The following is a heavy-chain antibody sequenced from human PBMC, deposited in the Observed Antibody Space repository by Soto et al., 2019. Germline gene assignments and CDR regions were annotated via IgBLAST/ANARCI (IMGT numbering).Heavy chain of an antibody. D-gene: IGHD2-21*02. CDR1: GFTFSVYA. V-gene: IGHV3-23*01. CDR2: VTANGGST. J-gene: IGHJ6*02. CDR3: ASLGVGDWANYYYYYGMDV. Sequence: EVQLLESGGGFVQPGRSLRLSCEATGFTFSVYAMTWVRQAPGKGLEWVSAVTANGGSTYSADSVKGRFTISRDNSKNTLFLQMNSLGAEDTAVYYCASLGVGDWANYYYYYGMDVWGQGTTVTVSS.